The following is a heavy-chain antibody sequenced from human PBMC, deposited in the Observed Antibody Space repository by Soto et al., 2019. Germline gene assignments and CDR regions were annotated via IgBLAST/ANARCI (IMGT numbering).Heavy chain of an antibody. D-gene: IGHD1-26*01. CDR1: GYTFTSYA. CDR3: ARGLGLYDFDY. CDR2: INAGNGNT. J-gene: IGHJ4*02. V-gene: IGHV1-3*01. Sequence: QVQLVQSGAEVKKPGASVKVSCKASGYTFTSYAMHWVRQAPGQRLEWMGWINAGNGNTKYSQKFQGRGTITKDTSASTAYMELSSLRSEDTAVYYCARGLGLYDFDYWGQGTLVTVSS.